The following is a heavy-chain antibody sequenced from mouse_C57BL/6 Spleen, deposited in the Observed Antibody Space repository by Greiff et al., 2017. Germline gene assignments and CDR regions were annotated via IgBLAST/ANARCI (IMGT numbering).Heavy chain of an antibody. CDR2: IHPNSGST. D-gene: IGHD1-1*01. CDR1: GYTFTSYW. J-gene: IGHJ2*01. Sequence: QVQLQQPGAELVKPGASVKLSCKASGYTFTSYWMHWVKQRPGQGLEWIGMIHPNSGSTNYNEKFKSKATLTVDKSSSTAYMQLSSLTSEDSAVYYCARGDEFTTVVAGGSYLDYWGQGTTLTVSS. CDR3: ARGDEFTTVVAGGSYLDY. V-gene: IGHV1-64*01.